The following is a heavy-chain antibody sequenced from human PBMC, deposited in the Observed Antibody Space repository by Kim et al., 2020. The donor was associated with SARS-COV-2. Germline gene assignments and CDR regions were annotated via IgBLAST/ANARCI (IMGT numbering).Heavy chain of an antibody. Sequence: ASVKVSCKASGYTFTSYGINWVRQAPGQGLEWMGWISAYNANTHYAQKLQGRVTMTTDTSTSTAYMELRSLRSDDTAVYYCARESGEWESRHLDYWGQGTLVTVSS. CDR2: ISAYNANT. V-gene: IGHV1-18*01. J-gene: IGHJ4*02. CDR1: GYTFTSYG. CDR3: ARESGEWESRHLDY. D-gene: IGHD1-26*01.